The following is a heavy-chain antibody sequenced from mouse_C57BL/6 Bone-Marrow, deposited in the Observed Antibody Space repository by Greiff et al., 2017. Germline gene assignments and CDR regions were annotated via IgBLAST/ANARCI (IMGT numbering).Heavy chain of an antibody. CDR1: GYTFTEYT. J-gene: IGHJ3*01. D-gene: IGHD2-5*01. V-gene: IGHV1-62-2*01. CDR3: ARHEDKSNFPWFAY. Sequence: QVQLKESGAELVKPGASVKLSCKASGYTFTEYTIHWVKQRSGQGLEWIGWFYPGSGSIKYKEKFKDKATLTADKSSSTVYMELSSLTSEDAAVYFCARHEDKSNFPWFAYWGQGTLVTVSA. CDR2: FYPGSGSI.